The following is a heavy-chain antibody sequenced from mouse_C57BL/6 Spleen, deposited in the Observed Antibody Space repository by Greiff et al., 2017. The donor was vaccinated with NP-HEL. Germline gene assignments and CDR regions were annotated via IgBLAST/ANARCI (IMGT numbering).Heavy chain of an antibody. V-gene: IGHV8-8*01. CDR2: IWWDDDK. D-gene: IGHD1-1*01. CDR3: ARMGYDYYGFAY. J-gene: IGHJ3*01. CDR1: GFSLSTFGMG. Sequence: QVTLNESGPGLLQPSQTLSLPCSFSGFSLSTFGMGVGWIRQPSGKGLEWLAHIWWDDDKYYNPALKSRLTISKDTSKNQVFLKIANVDTADTATYYCARMGYDYYGFAYWGQGTLVTVSA.